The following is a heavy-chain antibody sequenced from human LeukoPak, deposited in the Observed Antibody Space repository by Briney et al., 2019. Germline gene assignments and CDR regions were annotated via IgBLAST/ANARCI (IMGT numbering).Heavy chain of an antibody. CDR3: ARALRSYYYYGMDV. CDR2: IYYSGST. D-gene: IGHD3-16*01. J-gene: IGHJ6*02. Sequence: SETLSLTCTVSGGSISSSSYYWSWIRQPPGKGLEWIGYIYYSGSTNYNPSLKSRVTISVDTSKNQFSLKLSSVTAADTAVYYCARALRSYYYYGMDVWGQGTTVTVSS. CDR1: GGSISSSSYY. V-gene: IGHV4-61*05.